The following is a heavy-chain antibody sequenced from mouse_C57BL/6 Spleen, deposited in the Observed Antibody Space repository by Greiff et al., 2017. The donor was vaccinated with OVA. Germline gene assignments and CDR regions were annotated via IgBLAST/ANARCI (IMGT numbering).Heavy chain of an antibody. Sequence: VQLQQSGAELVKPGASVKLSCKASGYTFTSYWMHWVKQRPGRGLEWIGRIDPNSGGTKYNEKFKSKATLTVDKPSSTAYMQLSSLTSEDSAVYYCANNYYGSSYPAWFAYWGQGTLVTVSA. CDR1: GYTFTSYW. V-gene: IGHV1-72*01. J-gene: IGHJ3*01. CDR3: ANNYYGSSYPAWFAY. CDR2: IDPNSGGT. D-gene: IGHD1-1*01.